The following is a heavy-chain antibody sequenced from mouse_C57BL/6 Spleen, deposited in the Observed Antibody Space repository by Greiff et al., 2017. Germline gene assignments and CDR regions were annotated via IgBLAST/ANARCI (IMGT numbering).Heavy chain of an antibody. CDR3: ARDYGSSPDV. J-gene: IGHJ1*03. CDR2: IDPSDSET. Sequence: QVQLKQPGAELVRPGSSVKLSCKASGYTFTSYWMHWVKQRPIQGLEWIGNIDPSDSETHYNQKFKDKATLTVDKSSSTAYMQLSSLTSEDSAVYYCARDYGSSPDVWGTGTTVTVSS. D-gene: IGHD1-1*01. CDR1: GYTFTSYW. V-gene: IGHV1-52*01.